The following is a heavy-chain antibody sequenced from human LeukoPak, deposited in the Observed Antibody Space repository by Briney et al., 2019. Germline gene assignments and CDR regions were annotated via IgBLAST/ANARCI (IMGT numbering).Heavy chain of an antibody. CDR1: GFTFSSYS. CDR3: ARGSAVSSGWYNY. J-gene: IGHJ4*02. Sequence: PGGSLRLSCAASGFTFSSYSMNWVRQAPGKGLEWVSSISSSSSYIYYADSVKGRFTISRDNAKNSLYLQMSSLRAEDTAVYYCARGSAVSSGWYNYWGQGTLVTVSS. CDR2: ISSSSSYI. D-gene: IGHD6-19*01. V-gene: IGHV3-21*01.